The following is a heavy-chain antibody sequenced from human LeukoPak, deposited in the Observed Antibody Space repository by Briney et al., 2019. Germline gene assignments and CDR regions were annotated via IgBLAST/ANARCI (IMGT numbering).Heavy chain of an antibody. J-gene: IGHJ3*02. CDR2: IYYSGST. V-gene: IGHV4-31*03. Sequence: LQTLSLTCTVSGGSISSGGYYWSWIRQHPGKGLEWIGYIYYSGSTYYNPSLKSRVTISVDTSKNQFSLKLSSVTAADTAVYYCARDGSDYGAFDIWGQGTMVTVSS. CDR1: GGSISSGGYY. CDR3: ARDGSDYGAFDI. D-gene: IGHD4-17*01.